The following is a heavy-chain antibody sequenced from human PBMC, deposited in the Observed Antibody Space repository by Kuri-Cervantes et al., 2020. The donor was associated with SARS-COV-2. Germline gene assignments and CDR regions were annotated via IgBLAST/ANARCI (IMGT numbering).Heavy chain of an antibody. CDR3: ARETGDRKMGIDP. J-gene: IGHJ5*02. D-gene: IGHD2-21*01. CDR2: IRPVFGAP. Sequence: SVKVSCKASRGTFNTHIINWLRQAPGQGLEWMGGIRPVFGAPYYAQKFQGRVTIAADESTSTVHMELGSLNSEDTAIYYCARETGDRKMGIDPWGQGTLVTVLL. CDR1: RGTFNTHI. V-gene: IGHV1-69*13.